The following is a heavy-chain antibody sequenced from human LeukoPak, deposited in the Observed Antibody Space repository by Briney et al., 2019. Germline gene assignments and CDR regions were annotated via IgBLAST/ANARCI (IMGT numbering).Heavy chain of an antibody. J-gene: IGHJ4*02. Sequence: PSETLSLTCTVSGGSISSYYWSWIRQPAGKGLEWIGRIYTSGSTDYNPSLKSRVTMSVDTSKNQFSLKLSSVTAADTAVYYCAGGRRAYYDSSGLNYFDYWGQGTLVTVSS. CDR1: GGSISSYY. CDR3: AGGRRAYYDSSGLNYFDY. CDR2: IYTSGST. V-gene: IGHV4-4*07. D-gene: IGHD3-22*01.